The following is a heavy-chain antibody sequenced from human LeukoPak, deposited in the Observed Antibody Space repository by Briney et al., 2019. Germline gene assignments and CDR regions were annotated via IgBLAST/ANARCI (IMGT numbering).Heavy chain of an antibody. CDR1: DFTFITYA. CDR3: ARDSSMLRGTFVIYFFDF. V-gene: IGHV3-23*01. D-gene: IGHD3-10*01. Sequence: TGGSLTLSCAASDFTFITYAMSWVRQAPGKGLEWVSTISGGGNTTYYADCVKGRFTISIDNSKNTLYLQMNSVRVEDRAVYYCARDSSMLRGTFVIYFFDFWGEGTVVSVS. J-gene: IGHJ4*02. CDR2: ISGGGNTT.